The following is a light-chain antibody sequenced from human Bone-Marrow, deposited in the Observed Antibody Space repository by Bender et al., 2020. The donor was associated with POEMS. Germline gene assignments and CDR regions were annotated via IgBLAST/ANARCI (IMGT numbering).Light chain of an antibody. CDR1: ELGQKY. CDR3: AVWDDSLNGWV. V-gene: IGLV3-1*01. J-gene: IGLJ3*02. Sequence: SYEVTQPPSVSVSPGQTARITCSGDELGQKYVCWYQQKPGQSPVVVIYQDNIRPSGIPERFSGSNSGNTATLTISGTQAMDEANYYCAVWDDSLNGWVFGGGTKLTVL. CDR2: QDN.